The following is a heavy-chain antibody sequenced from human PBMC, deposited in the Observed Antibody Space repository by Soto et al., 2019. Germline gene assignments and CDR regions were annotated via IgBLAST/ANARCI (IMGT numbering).Heavy chain of an antibody. D-gene: IGHD1-26*01. CDR1: GFTFSSYA. Sequence: EVQLLESGGGLVQPGGSLRLSCAASGFTFSSYAMSWVRQAPGQGLEWVSAISGSGGSTYYADSVKGQFTISRDNSKNTLYLQMNSLRAEDTAVYYCGRGVSGSYGGFDLWGRGTLVTVSS. J-gene: IGHJ2*01. V-gene: IGHV3-23*01. CDR2: ISGSGGST. CDR3: GRGVSGSYGGFDL.